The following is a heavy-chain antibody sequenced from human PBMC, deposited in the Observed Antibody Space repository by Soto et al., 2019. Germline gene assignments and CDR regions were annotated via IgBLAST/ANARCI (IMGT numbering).Heavy chain of an antibody. CDR3: ARDPGGELSHRFYFDY. CDR2: IYHSGST. D-gene: IGHD3-16*02. J-gene: IGHJ4*02. CDR1: GGSISSSNW. Sequence: PSETLSLTCAVSGGSISSSNWWSWVRQPPGKGLEWIGEIYHSGSTNYNPSLKSRVTISVDKSKNQFSLKLSSVTAADTAVYYCARDPGGELSHRFYFDYWGQGTLVTVSS. V-gene: IGHV4-4*02.